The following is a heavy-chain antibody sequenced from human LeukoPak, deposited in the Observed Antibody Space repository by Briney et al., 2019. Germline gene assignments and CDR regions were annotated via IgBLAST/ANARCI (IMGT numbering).Heavy chain of an antibody. V-gene: IGHV4-59*01. Sequence: SETLSLTCTVSGGFISSYYWSWIRQPPGKGLEWIGYIYYSGSTNYNPSLKSRVTISVDTSKNQFSLKLSSVTAADTAVYYCARDSYYGGFDYWGQGTLVTVSS. D-gene: IGHD4-23*01. CDR3: ARDSYYGGFDY. J-gene: IGHJ4*02. CDR2: IYYSGST. CDR1: GGFISSYY.